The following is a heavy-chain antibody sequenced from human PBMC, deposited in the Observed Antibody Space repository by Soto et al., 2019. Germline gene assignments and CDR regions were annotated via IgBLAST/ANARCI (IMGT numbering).Heavy chain of an antibody. D-gene: IGHD3-22*01. J-gene: IGHJ4*02. CDR1: GFTFSSYG. CDR3: AKDMRGENYYDSSGYLDY. CDR2: ISYDGRNK. Sequence: GGSLRLSCAASGFTFSSYGMHWVRQAPGKGLEWVAVISYDGRNKYYADSVKGRSTISRDTSKNTLYLQINSLRAEDTAVYYCAKDMRGENYYDSSGYLDYWGQGTLVTVSS. V-gene: IGHV3-30*18.